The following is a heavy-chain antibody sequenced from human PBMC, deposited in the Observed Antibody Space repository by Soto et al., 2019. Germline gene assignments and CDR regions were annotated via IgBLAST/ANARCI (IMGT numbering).Heavy chain of an antibody. Sequence: GGSLRLSCGTSGFIFSAHSMAWVRQAPGKGLEWVANINQDGSETNFVDSVKGRFTISRDNARNSVYLQMNRLRAEDTAVYYCARALVNGGDYWGQGTLVTVSS. J-gene: IGHJ4*02. D-gene: IGHD2-8*02. CDR2: INQDGSET. CDR1: GFIFSAHS. V-gene: IGHV3-7*01. CDR3: ARALVNGGDY.